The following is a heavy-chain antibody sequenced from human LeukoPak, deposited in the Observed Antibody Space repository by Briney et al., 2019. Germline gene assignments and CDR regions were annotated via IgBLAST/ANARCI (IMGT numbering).Heavy chain of an antibody. D-gene: IGHD3-10*01. Sequence: PGRSLRLSCAASGFTFSSYGMHWVRQAPGKGLEWVAVISYDGSNKYYADSVKGRFTISRDNPKNTLYLQKNSLRAEDTAVYYCAKDGYGSGSYDPLGYWGQGTLVTVSS. CDR2: ISYDGSNK. V-gene: IGHV3-30*18. CDR1: GFTFSSYG. CDR3: AKDGYGSGSYDPLGY. J-gene: IGHJ4*02.